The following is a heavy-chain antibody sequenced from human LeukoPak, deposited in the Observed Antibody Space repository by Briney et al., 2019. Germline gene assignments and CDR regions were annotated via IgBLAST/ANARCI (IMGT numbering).Heavy chain of an antibody. J-gene: IGHJ3*02. Sequence: SETLSLNCAVYGGSFSGYYWNWFRQPPGKGLEWIGEISHSGSINYNPSLKSRVTISVDTSKNQFSLKLKFVTAADTAVYYCRLYDFWSGYHDVFDIWGQGTMVTVSS. D-gene: IGHD3-3*01. CDR2: ISHSGSI. V-gene: IGHV4-34*01. CDR3: RLYDFWSGYHDVFDI. CDR1: GGSFSGYY.